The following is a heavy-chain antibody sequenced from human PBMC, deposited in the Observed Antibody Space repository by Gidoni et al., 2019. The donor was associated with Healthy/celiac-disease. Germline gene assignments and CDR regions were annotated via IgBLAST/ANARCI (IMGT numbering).Heavy chain of an antibody. D-gene: IGHD2-8*01. J-gene: IGHJ5*02. CDR2: ISGSGGST. V-gene: IGHV3-23*01. CDR3: AEEAVLTVVTRGWFDP. Sequence: SWVRQAPGKGLEWVSAISGSGGSTYYADSVKGRFTISRDNSKNTLYLQMNSLRAEDTAVYYCAEEAVLTVVTRGWFDPWGQGTLVTVSS.